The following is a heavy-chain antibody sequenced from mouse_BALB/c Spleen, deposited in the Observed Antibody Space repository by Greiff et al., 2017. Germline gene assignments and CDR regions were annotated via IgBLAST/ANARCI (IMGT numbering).Heavy chain of an antibody. Sequence: QVQLQQSGAELMKPGASVKISCKATGYTFSSYWIEWVKQRPGHGLEWIGEILPGSGSTNYNEKFKGKATLTVDKSSSTAYMQLSSPTSEDSAVYYCARCGYGNYVQAMDYWGQGTSVTVSS. V-gene: IGHV1-9*01. CDR1: GYTFSSYW. CDR2: ILPGSGST. CDR3: ARCGYGNYVQAMDY. D-gene: IGHD2-1*01. J-gene: IGHJ4*01.